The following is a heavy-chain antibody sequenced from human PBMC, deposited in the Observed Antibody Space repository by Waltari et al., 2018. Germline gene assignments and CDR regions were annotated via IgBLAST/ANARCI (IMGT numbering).Heavy chain of an antibody. Sequence: QVQLQESGPGLVKPSQTLSLTCTVSGGSISSGGYYWSWIRQHPGTGLEWSGDINYSEGTYYNPSLKMRVTISVDTSKNQFSLKLSSVTAADTAVYYCARVLRFLEWPFDIWGQGTMVTVSS. D-gene: IGHD3-3*01. CDR2: INYSEGT. V-gene: IGHV4-31*03. CDR1: GGSISSGGYY. CDR3: ARVLRFLEWPFDI. J-gene: IGHJ3*02.